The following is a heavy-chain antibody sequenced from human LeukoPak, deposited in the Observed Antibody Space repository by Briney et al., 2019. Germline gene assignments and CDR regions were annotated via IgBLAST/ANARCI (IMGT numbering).Heavy chain of an antibody. CDR3: ATADRGAFDI. Sequence: WESLRLSCAASGFTVSSNYMTWVRRAPGKGLEWLSYITRSSSTIYYADSVKGRFTISRDNAKNSLYLQMNSLRVDDTAVYYCATADRGAFDIWGQGTMVIVSS. J-gene: IGHJ3*02. V-gene: IGHV3-48*01. CDR2: ITRSSSTI. CDR1: GFTVSSNY.